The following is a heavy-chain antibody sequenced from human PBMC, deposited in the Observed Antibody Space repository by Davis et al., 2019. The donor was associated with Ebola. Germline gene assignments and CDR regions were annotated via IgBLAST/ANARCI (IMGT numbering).Heavy chain of an antibody. Sequence: ASVKVSCKASGYTFTSYGITWVRQAPGQGLEWMGWINPHNGNTNYAQNVQGRVTMTTDTSTSTAYMELRSLRSDDTAVYYCACSFYSSSSDYWGQGTLVTVSS. CDR1: GYTFTSYG. D-gene: IGHD6-6*01. V-gene: IGHV1-18*04. J-gene: IGHJ4*02. CDR3: ACSFYSSSSDY. CDR2: INPHNGNT.